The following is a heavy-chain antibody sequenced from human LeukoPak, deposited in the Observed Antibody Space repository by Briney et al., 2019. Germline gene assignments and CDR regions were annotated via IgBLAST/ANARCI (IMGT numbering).Heavy chain of an antibody. J-gene: IGHJ3*02. Sequence: ASVKVSCKASGSTFTSYAMPWVRQAPGQRLEWMGWINAGNGNTKYSQKFQGRVTITRDTSASTAYMELSSLRSEDTAVYYCARDIPGYRSGWYGAFDIWGQGTMVTVSS. V-gene: IGHV1-3*01. CDR2: INAGNGNT. CDR3: ARDIPGYRSGWYGAFDI. CDR1: GSTFTSYA. D-gene: IGHD6-19*01.